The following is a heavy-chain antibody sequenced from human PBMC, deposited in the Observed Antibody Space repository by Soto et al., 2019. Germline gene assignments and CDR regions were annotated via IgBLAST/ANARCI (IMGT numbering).Heavy chain of an antibody. V-gene: IGHV3-53*01. CDR1: GFTVSSNY. J-gene: IGHJ4*02. D-gene: IGHD3-3*01. Sequence: LSCAASGFTVSSNYMSWVRQAPGKGLEWVSVIYSGGSTYYADSVKGRFTISRDNSKNTLYLQMNSLRAEDTAVYYCATNRLGDYDFWSGYRLDYWGQGTLVTVSS. CDR2: IYSGGST. CDR3: ATNRLGDYDFWSGYRLDY.